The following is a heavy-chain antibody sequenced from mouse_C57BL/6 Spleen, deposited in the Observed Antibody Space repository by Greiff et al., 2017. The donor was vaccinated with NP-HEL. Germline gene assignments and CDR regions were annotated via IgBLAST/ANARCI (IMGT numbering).Heavy chain of an antibody. V-gene: IGHV1-55*01. CDR2: IYPGSGST. D-gene: IGHD4-1*01. J-gene: IGHJ3*01. CDR3: ARRGGNWAWFAY. CDR1: GYTFTSYW. Sequence: QVQLQQPGAELVKPGASVKMSCKASGYTFTSYWITWVKQRPGQGLEWIGDIYPGSGSTNYNEKFKSKATLTVDTSSSTAYMQLSSLTSEDSAVYYCARRGGNWAWFAYWGQGTLVTVSA.